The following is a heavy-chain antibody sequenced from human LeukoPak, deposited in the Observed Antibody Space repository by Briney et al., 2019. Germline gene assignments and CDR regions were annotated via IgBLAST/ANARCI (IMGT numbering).Heavy chain of an antibody. Sequence: GGSLRLSCAASGFTFSSYAMSWVRQAPGKGLEWVSAISGSGGSTYYADSVKGRFTISRDNSKNTLYLQMNSLRAEDTAVYYCAKRPLKYCSGGSCSYYFDYWGQGTLVTVSS. CDR1: GFTFSSYA. D-gene: IGHD2-15*01. CDR3: AKRPLKYCSGGSCSYYFDY. J-gene: IGHJ4*02. CDR2: ISGSGGST. V-gene: IGHV3-23*01.